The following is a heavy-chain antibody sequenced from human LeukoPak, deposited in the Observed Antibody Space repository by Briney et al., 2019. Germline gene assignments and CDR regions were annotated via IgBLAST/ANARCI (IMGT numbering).Heavy chain of an antibody. V-gene: IGHV4-30-4*01. CDR1: GGSISSGDYY. CDR3: AGHHPRNTVNF. J-gene: IGHJ4*02. D-gene: IGHD2/OR15-2a*01. CDR2: IYYSGST. Sequence: SQTLSLTCTVSGGSISSGDYYWSWIRQPPGKGLEWIGYIYYSGSTYYNPSPKSRVTISVDTSKNQFSLKLSSVTAADTAVYYCAGHHPRNTVNFWGQGTLVTVSS.